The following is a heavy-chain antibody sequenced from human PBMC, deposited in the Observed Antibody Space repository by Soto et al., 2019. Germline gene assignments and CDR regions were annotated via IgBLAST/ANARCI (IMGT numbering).Heavy chain of an antibody. CDR1: GYTFTGYY. Sequence: GASVKVSCKSSGYTFTGYYMHCVRQAPGQGLEWMGWINPNSGGTNYAQKFQGWVTMTRDTSISTAYMELSRLRSDDTAVYYCARARYSSSWYDYWGQGTLVTVSS. D-gene: IGHD6-13*01. CDR3: ARARYSSSWYDY. J-gene: IGHJ4*02. V-gene: IGHV1-2*04. CDR2: INPNSGGT.